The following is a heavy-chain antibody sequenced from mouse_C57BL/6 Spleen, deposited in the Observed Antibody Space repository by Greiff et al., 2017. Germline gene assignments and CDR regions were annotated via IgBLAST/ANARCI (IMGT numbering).Heavy chain of an antibody. V-gene: IGHV1-82*01. J-gene: IGHJ4*01. CDR2: IYPGDGDT. CDR1: GYAFSSSW. CDR3: ARDYGSDYYAMGY. Sequence: QVQLQQSGPELVKPGASVKISCKASGYAFSSSWMNWVKQRPGKGLEWIGRIYPGDGDTNYNGKFKGKATLTADKSSSTAYMQLSSLTSEDSAVYFGARDYGSDYYAMGYGGQGTSVTVSA. D-gene: IGHD1-1*01.